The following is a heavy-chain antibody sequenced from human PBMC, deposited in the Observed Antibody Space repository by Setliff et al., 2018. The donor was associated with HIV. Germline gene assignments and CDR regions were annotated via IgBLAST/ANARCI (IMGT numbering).Heavy chain of an antibody. Sequence: KTSETLSLTCTVSGGSISSSTYYWGWIRQPPGKGLEWIGTIYHSGSTYYTPSLKSRVTISADTSKNQFSLKLTSVTAADTAVYYCARGRMGYYGSGSYLPWGQGMLVTVSS. CDR1: GGSISSSTYY. CDR2: IYHSGST. J-gene: IGHJ5*02. CDR3: ARGRMGYYGSGSYLP. D-gene: IGHD3-10*01. V-gene: IGHV4-39*07.